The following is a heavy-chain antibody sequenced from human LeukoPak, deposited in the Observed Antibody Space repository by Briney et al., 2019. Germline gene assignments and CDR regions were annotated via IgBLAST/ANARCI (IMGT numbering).Heavy chain of an antibody. V-gene: IGHV1-69*13. CDR3: ARNLRGNYGSGSYKGGAFDI. J-gene: IGHJ3*02. Sequence: ASVKVSCKASGYTFTSYGISWVRQAPGQGLEWMGGIIPIFGTANYAQKFQGRVTITADESTSTAYMELSSLRSEDTAVYYCARNLRGNYGSGSYKGGAFDIWGQGTMVTVSS. D-gene: IGHD3-10*01. CDR1: GYTFTSYG. CDR2: IIPIFGTA.